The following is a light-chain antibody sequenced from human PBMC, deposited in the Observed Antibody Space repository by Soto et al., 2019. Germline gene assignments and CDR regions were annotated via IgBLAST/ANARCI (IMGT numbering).Light chain of an antibody. CDR3: QQSYSTPRT. Sequence: DIHMTQSPSSLSASGIGVVTISFLASQSISSYLNWYQQKPGKAPKLLIYAASSLQSGVPSRFSGSGSGTDFTLTISSLQPEDFATYYCQQSYSTPRTFGQGTKVDIK. J-gene: IGKJ1*01. V-gene: IGKV1-39*01. CDR1: QSISSY. CDR2: AAS.